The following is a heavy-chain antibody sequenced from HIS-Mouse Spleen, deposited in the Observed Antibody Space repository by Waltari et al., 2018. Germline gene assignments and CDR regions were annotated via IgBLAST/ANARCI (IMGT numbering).Heavy chain of an antibody. J-gene: IGHJ3*02. Sequence: QLQLQESGPGLVKPSETLSLTCTVSGGSISSSSYYWGWIRQPQGKGLEWIGSIYYSGSTYYNPSLKSRVTISVDTSKNQFSLKLSSVTAADTAVYYCASSNSSGNAFDIWGQGTMVTVSS. CDR2: IYYSGST. V-gene: IGHV4-39*07. D-gene: IGHD6-19*01. CDR1: GGSISSSSYY. CDR3: ASSNSSGNAFDI.